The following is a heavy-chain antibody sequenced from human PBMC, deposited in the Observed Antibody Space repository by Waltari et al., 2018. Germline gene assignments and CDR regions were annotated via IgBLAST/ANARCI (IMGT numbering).Heavy chain of an antibody. CDR1: GGSFSGYY. CDR3: ARLSAGEATTRGYYYYGMDV. V-gene: IGHV4-34*01. CDR2: INHSGST. Sequence: QVQLQQWGAGLLKPSETLSLTCAVYGGSFSGYYWSWTRLPPGKGLEWIGEINHSGSTNYNPSLKSRVTISVDTSKNQFSLKLSSVTAADTAVYYCARLSAGEATTRGYYYYGMDVWGQGTTVTVSS. J-gene: IGHJ6*02. D-gene: IGHD7-27*01.